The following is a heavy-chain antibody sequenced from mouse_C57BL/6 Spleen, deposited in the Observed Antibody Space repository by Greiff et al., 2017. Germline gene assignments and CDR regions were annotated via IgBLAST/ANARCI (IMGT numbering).Heavy chain of an antibody. V-gene: IGHV5-17*01. D-gene: IGHD1-1*01. CDR1: GFTFSDYG. Sequence: EVKVVESGGGLVKPGGSLKLSCAASGFTFSDYGMHWVRQAPEKGLEWVAYISSGSSTIYYADTVKGRFTISRDNAKNTLFLQMTSLRSEDTAMYYCARPEGSYGNFDVWGTGTTVTVSS. CDR3: ARPEGSYGNFDV. J-gene: IGHJ1*03. CDR2: ISSGSSTI.